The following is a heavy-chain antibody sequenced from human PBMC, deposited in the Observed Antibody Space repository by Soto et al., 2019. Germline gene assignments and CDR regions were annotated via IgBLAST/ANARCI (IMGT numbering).Heavy chain of an antibody. V-gene: IGHV3-23*01. Sequence: EVKLLESGGGLVQPGESLRLSCAASGFRFWTYSMSWVRQAPGKGLEWVSGISGDGSATSYADSLKGRFTVSRDNSKDRLFLQMNTLRVEETAVYYCAKTRLYDNNDYHRDGFDVWGPGTAVTVS. CDR2: ISGDGSAT. J-gene: IGHJ3*01. D-gene: IGHD5-12*01. CDR3: AKTRLYDNNDYHRDGFDV. CDR1: GFRFWTYS.